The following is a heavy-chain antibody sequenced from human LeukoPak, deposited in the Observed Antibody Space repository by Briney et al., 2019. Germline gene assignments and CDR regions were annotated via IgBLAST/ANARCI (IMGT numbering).Heavy chain of an antibody. J-gene: IGHJ6*02. V-gene: IGHV3-23*01. Sequence: GGSLRLSCVVSGFIFSSYAMSWVRQAPGKGLEWVSAISGSGGSTYYADSVKGRFTISRDNSKNTLYLQMNSLRAEDTAVYYCARGQLEWENYYYGMDVWGQGTTVTVSS. CDR1: GFIFSSYA. D-gene: IGHD1-1*01. CDR3: ARGQLEWENYYYGMDV. CDR2: ISGSGGST.